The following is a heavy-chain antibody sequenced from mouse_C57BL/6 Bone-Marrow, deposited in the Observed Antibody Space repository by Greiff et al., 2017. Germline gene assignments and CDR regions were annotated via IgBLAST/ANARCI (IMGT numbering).Heavy chain of an antibody. Sequence: QVQLQQPGAEFVKPGASVKMSCKASGYTFTSYWITWVKQRPGQGLEWIGDIYPGSGSTNYNEKFKRTTTLTVDTSSSTAYMQISSLTSEDSAVYYCARQLRGWFAYWGQGTLVTVSA. J-gene: IGHJ3*01. CDR2: IYPGSGST. CDR3: ARQLRGWFAY. CDR1: GYTFTSYW. V-gene: IGHV1-55*01. D-gene: IGHD3-2*02.